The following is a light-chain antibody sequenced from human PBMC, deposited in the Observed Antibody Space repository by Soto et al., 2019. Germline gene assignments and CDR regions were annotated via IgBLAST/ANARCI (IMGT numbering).Light chain of an antibody. J-gene: IGKJ4*01. V-gene: IGKV1-39*01. CDR2: ATS. CDR3: QQTYRTPLT. CDR1: QTIRSH. Sequence: DIQMTQFPSSLSASVGDRVTITCRASQTIRSHLNWYQQKPGEAPKIVIYATSTLQSGVPSRFNGSVSETDFTLSISSLQPEDFATYYCQQTYRTPLTFGGGTKVEIK.